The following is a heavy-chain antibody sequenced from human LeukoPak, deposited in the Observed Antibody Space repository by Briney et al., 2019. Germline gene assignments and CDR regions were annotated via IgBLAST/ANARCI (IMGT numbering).Heavy chain of an antibody. V-gene: IGHV4-30-4*01. D-gene: IGHD3-22*01. J-gene: IGHJ5*02. Sequence: PSETLSLTCTVSGGSISSGDYYGSWIRQPPGKGLEWIAYMYYSGSTYYNPSLKSRVTMSADTSKNQLSLKLSSVPAADTAVYYCARPYYYDSRIDPWGQGIMVTVSS. CDR3: ARPYYYDSRIDP. CDR1: GGSISSGDYY. CDR2: MYYSGST.